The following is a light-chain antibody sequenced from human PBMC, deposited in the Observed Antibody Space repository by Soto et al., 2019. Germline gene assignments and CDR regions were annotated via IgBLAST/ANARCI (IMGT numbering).Light chain of an antibody. J-gene: IGKJ4*01. Sequence: EIVLTQSPATLSLSPGERATLSCRASQSVSSYLAWYQQKPGQAPTLLIYDASNRATGIPARFSGSGSGTDFTLTISSLEPEDFAVYSCQQRSNWPLLTFGGGTKGEIK. CDR3: QQRSNWPLLT. CDR1: QSVSSY. V-gene: IGKV3-11*01. CDR2: DAS.